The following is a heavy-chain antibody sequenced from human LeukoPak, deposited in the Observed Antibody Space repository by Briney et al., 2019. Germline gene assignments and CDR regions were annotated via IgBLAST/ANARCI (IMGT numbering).Heavy chain of an antibody. D-gene: IGHD6-13*01. Sequence: GGSLRLSCAASGFTFGTYAMNWVRQAPGKGLEWVSSISRSGRDIYYADSVRGRFTISRDNARDSLYLQMNSLRVEDTAVYYCARARIAAPLLDYWGQGTLVTVSS. V-gene: IGHV3-21*01. CDR3: ARARIAAPLLDY. J-gene: IGHJ4*02. CDR2: ISRSGRDI. CDR1: GFTFGTYA.